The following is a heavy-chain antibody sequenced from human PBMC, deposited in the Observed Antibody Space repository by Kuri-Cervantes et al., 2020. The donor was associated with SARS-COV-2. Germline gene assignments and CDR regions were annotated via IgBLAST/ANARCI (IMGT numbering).Heavy chain of an antibody. CDR3: ARSYYDSSGYYFSYFDY. V-gene: IGHV1-2*02. CDR2: IDPNSGGT. CDR1: GYTFTGYY. D-gene: IGHD3-22*01. Sequence: ASVKVSCKASGYTFTGYYMHWVRQAPGQGLEWMGWIDPNSGGTNYAQKFQGRVTMTRDTSISTAYMELSRLRSDDTAVYYCARSYYDSSGYYFSYFDYWGQGTLVTVSS. J-gene: IGHJ4*02.